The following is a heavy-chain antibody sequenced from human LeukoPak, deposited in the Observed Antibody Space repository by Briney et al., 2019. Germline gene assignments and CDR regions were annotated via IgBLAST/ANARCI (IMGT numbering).Heavy chain of an antibody. D-gene: IGHD1-26*01. CDR3: ARDWAGSGSLFDY. J-gene: IGHJ4*02. Sequence: GGSLRLSCAASGFTFSSYWMSWVRHAPGKGREWVANIKEDGSDKYYLGSVKGRFTISRDNAKNSLYLQMNSLRAEDTAVYYCARDWAGSGSLFDYWGQGALLAVSS. V-gene: IGHV3-7*01. CDR2: IKEDGSDK. CDR1: GFTFSSYW.